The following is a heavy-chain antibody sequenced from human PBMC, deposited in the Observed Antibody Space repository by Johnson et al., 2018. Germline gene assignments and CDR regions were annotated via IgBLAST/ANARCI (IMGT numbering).Heavy chain of an antibody. V-gene: IGHV3-53*01. J-gene: IGHJ6*02. CDR1: GFTVNRKY. CDR3: AGSYRDFYCNGMGV. D-gene: IGHD3-16*02. CDR2: IYSTGST. Sequence: VQLVESGGGLVQPGGSLRLSCAVAGFTVNRKYMSWVRQAPGKGLEWVSVIYSTGSTYYADSVKGRFTISRENSKNTLYLQRNSLTAEDTAVYYCAGSYRDFYCNGMGVWGLGTTVTVSS.